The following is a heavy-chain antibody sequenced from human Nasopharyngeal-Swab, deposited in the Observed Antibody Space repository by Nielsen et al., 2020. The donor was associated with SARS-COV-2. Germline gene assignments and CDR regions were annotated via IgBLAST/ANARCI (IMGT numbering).Heavy chain of an antibody. V-gene: IGHV4-31*03. CDR3: ARDWGNSGAFDI. D-gene: IGHD4-23*01. CDR2: IYYSGST. Sequence: SETLSLTCTVSGGSISSGGYYWSWIRQHPGKGLEWIGYIYYSGSTYYNPSLKSRVTISVDTSKNQFSLKLSSVTAADTAVYYCARDWGNSGAFDIWGQGTMVIVSS. CDR1: GGSISSGGYY. J-gene: IGHJ3*02.